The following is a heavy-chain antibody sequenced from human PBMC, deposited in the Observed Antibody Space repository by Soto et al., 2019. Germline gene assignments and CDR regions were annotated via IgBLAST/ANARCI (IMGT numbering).Heavy chain of an antibody. CDR1: GYSFTTDW. V-gene: IGHV5-51*01. D-gene: IGHD5-18*01. J-gene: IGHJ6*02. CDR3: EIYWHSYSSNHFLGMDV. Sequence: PGESLKICCKASGYSFTTDWIGWVRQMPGKGLEWMGIIYPGDSDTRYSPSFQGQVTVSADKSISTAYLQWSSLKASDTAMYYCEIYWHSYSSNHFLGMDVCGQCTTVTVSS. CDR2: IYPGDSDT.